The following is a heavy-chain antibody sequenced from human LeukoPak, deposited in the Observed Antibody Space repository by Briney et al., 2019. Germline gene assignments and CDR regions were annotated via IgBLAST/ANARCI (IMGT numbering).Heavy chain of an antibody. CDR3: AIDPNWETHN. CDR2: IGNNGGGI. V-gene: IGHV3-23*01. Sequence: GGSLRLSCAASGFTFTSYTMYWVRQAPGKGLEWVSIIGNNGGGIHYADSVRGRFTISRDNSKNTLYLQMTNLRVDDTALYYCAIDPNWETHNWGQGVLVTVPS. CDR1: GFTFTSYT. J-gene: IGHJ4*02. D-gene: IGHD7-27*01.